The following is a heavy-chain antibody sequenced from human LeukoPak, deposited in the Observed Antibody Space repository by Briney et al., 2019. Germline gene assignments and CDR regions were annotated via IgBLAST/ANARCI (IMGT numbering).Heavy chain of an antibody. CDR3: TRWRHYYDSSGYFGGFDY. CDR1: GFTFSGSA. V-gene: IGHV3-73*01. D-gene: IGHD3-22*01. J-gene: IGHJ4*02. Sequence: LPGGSLKLSCAASGFTFSGSAMHWVRQASGKGLEWVGRIRSKANSYATAYAASVKGRFTISRDDSKNTAYLQMNSLKTEDTAVYYCTRWRHYYDSSGYFGGFDYWGQGTLVTVSS. CDR2: IRSKANSYAT.